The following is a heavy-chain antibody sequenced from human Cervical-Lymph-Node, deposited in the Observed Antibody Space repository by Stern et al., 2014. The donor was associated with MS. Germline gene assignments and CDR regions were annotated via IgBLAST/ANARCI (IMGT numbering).Heavy chain of an antibody. CDR1: GYTFIDYY. CDR3: ASQGENWNDVGAFDI. V-gene: IGHV1-2*06. D-gene: IGHD1-1*01. Sequence: QDQLVQSGAEVRKPGASVEVSCKASGYTFIDYYIYWVRQAPGQGLEWLGRINPNSGDRKYAQKFQGRVTMTRDTSTSTAYMELSSLRSDDTAVYYCASQGENWNDVGAFDIWGQGTMVTVSS. J-gene: IGHJ3*02. CDR2: INPNSGDR.